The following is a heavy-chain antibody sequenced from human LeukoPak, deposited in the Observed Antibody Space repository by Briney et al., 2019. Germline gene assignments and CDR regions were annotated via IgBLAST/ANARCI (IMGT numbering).Heavy chain of an antibody. V-gene: IGHV3-72*01. J-gene: IGHJ4*02. CDR3: ARRYCIGGNCRYSDY. D-gene: IGHD2-15*01. CDR2: TTNKANSYTT. Sequence: GGSLGLSCAASGFTLSDHYMDWVRQAPGKGLEWVGRTTNKANSYTTGYAASVKGRFTISRDDSKNSLYLQMNSLKTEDTAVYYCARRYCIGGNCRYSDYWGQGTLVTVSS. CDR1: GFTLSDHY.